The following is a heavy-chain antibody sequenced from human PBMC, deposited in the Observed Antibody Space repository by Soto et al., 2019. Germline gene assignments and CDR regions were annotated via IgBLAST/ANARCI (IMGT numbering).Heavy chain of an antibody. V-gene: IGHV1-8*01. CDR2: MNPNSGNT. Sequence: ASVKVSCTACGYSFTSYDITWVRHATEQGLEWMGWMNPNSGNTGYSHHFKGRVTMTRNTSISTAYMELSSLRSEDTAVYYFPRDPSASYYRTGFAPWGQGTLVTVSS. CDR3: PRDPSASYYRTGFAP. CDR1: GYSFTSYD. J-gene: IGHJ5*02. D-gene: IGHD1-26*01.